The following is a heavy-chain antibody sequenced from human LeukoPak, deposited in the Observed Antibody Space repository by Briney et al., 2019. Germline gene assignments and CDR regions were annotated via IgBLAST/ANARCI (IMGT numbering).Heavy chain of an antibody. Sequence: SETLSLTCTVSGGSISNYYWSWIRQPPGKGLEWIGYIYYSGSTNYNPSLKSRVTISVDTSRNHFSLKLSSVTAADTAVYYFAXXXMSGYSYTYFAYWGQGTLVTVYS. CDR3: AXXXMSGYSYTYFAY. J-gene: IGHJ4*02. V-gene: IGHV4-59*08. D-gene: IGHD3-22*01. CDR2: IYYSGST. CDR1: GGSISNYY.